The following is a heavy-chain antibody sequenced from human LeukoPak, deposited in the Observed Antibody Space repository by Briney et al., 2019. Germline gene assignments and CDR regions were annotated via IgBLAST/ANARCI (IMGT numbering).Heavy chain of an antibody. V-gene: IGHV3-30-3*01. CDR3: ARETTYYDILTGYYYYYGMDV. J-gene: IGHJ6*02. D-gene: IGHD3-9*01. CDR2: ISYDGSNK. CDR1: GFTFSSYA. Sequence: RGSLRLSCAASGFTFSSYAMHWVRQAPGKGLEWVAVISYDGSNKYYADSVKGRFTISRDNSKNTLYLQMNSLRAEDTAVYYCARETTYYDILTGYYYYYGMDVWGQGTTVTVSS.